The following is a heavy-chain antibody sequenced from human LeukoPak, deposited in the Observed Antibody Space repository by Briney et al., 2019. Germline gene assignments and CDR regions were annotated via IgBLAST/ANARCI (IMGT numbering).Heavy chain of an antibody. J-gene: IGHJ4*02. CDR3: AKVVRGVNWYYFDY. D-gene: IGHD3-10*01. V-gene: IGHV3-23*01. CDR2: ISGSGGST. CDR1: GFTFSSYA. Sequence: GGSLRHSCAASGFTFSSYAMSGVRQAPGKGLEWVSAISGSGGSTYYADSVKGRFTISRDNSKNTLYLQMNSLRAEDTAVYYCAKVVRGVNWYYFDYWGQGTLVTVSS.